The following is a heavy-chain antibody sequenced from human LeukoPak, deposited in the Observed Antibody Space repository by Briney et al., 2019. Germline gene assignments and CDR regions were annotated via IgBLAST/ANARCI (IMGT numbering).Heavy chain of an antibody. Sequence: SETLSLTCTVSGGSISSSSYYWGWIRQPPGKGLEWIGSIYYSGSTYYNPSLKSRVTISVDTSKNQFSLKLSSVTAADTAVYYCARHSCSSTSCYIFDYWGQGTLVTVSS. CDR2: IYYSGST. J-gene: IGHJ4*02. CDR3: ARHSCSSTSCYIFDY. V-gene: IGHV4-39*01. D-gene: IGHD2-2*02. CDR1: GGSISSSSYY.